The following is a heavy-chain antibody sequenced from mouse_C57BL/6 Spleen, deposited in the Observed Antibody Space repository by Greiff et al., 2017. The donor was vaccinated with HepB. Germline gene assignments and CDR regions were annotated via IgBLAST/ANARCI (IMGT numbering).Heavy chain of an antibody. D-gene: IGHD1-1*01. Sequence: QVQLQQPGAELVKPGASVKMSCKASGYTFTSYWITWVKQRPGQGLEWIGDIYPGSGSTNYNEKFKSKATLTVDTSSSTAYMQLSSLTSEDSAVYYCARWYYGSSPRFDYWGQGTTLTVSS. J-gene: IGHJ2*01. CDR1: GYTFTSYW. V-gene: IGHV1-55*01. CDR2: IYPGSGST. CDR3: ARWYYGSSPRFDY.